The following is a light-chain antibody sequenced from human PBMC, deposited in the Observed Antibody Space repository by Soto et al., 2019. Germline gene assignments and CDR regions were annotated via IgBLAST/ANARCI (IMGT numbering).Light chain of an antibody. CDR1: QSVSSSY. CDR3: QQYGSSPWT. Sequence: EIVLTQSPGTLSLSPGERATLSCRAIQSVSSSYLAWYQQKPGQAPRPLIYGASSRAIGIPDRFSGSGSGTDFTLTISRLEPEDFAVYYCQQYGSSPWTFGQGTRWISN. V-gene: IGKV3-20*01. CDR2: GAS. J-gene: IGKJ1*01.